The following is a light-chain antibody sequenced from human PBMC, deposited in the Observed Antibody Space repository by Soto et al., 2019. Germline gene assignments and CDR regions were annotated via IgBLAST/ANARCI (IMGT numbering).Light chain of an antibody. V-gene: IGLV2-8*01. CDR1: SSDVGGYNY. CDR3: SSYADSNSYV. Sequence: QSVLTQPPSAPGSPGQSVTISCTGTSSDVGGYNYVYWYQQHPGKAPKLMIYEVTKRPSGVPDRFPGSKSGNTASLTVSGLQAEDEADYYCSSYADSNSYVFGTGTKVTVL. CDR2: EVT. J-gene: IGLJ1*01.